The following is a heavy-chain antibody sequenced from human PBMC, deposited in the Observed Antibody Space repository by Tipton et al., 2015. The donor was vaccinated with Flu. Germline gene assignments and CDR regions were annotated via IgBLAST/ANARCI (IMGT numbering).Heavy chain of an antibody. CDR1: GVNVSGNY. D-gene: IGHD2-2*01. V-gene: IGHV3-53*01. CDR2: IYGEGRA. CDR3: ARVTGASTAYGMDV. Sequence: SLRLSCAASGVNVSGNYMSWVRQTPGKGLEWVSVIYGEGRASYTDSVKGRFTISRDTSKNTLFLQMNSLRVDDTAVYYCARVTGASTAYGMDVWGQGTTVTASS. J-gene: IGHJ6*02.